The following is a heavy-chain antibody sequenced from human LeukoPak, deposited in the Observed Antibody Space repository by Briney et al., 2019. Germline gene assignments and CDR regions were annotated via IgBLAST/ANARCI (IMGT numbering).Heavy chain of an antibody. CDR1: GFTFSSYA. CDR3: AKAENGLDY. J-gene: IGHJ4*02. Sequence: GGSLRLSCAASGFTFSSYAMSWVRQAPGKGLEWVSSITGSGGSTYYADSWKGRFSISRDNSKNTLYLQMNSLRAEDTAVYYCAKAENGLDYWGQGTLVTVSS. V-gene: IGHV3-23*01. D-gene: IGHD2-8*01. CDR2: ITGSGGST.